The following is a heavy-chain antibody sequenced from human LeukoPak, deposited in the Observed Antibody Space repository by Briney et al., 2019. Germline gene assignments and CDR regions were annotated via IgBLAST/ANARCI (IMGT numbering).Heavy chain of an antibody. CDR1: GFTFSSYA. V-gene: IGHV3-23*01. D-gene: IGHD3-16*02. Sequence: GASLTLSCAASGFTFSSYAMSWVRQAPGRGGEWVSTISGSGGSTYYADSVKGRFTLSRDNSKNTLYLQMNSLRAEDTAVYYCSSLDAYAFDIWGQGTMVTVSS. CDR3: SSLDAYAFDI. CDR2: ISGSGGST. J-gene: IGHJ3*02.